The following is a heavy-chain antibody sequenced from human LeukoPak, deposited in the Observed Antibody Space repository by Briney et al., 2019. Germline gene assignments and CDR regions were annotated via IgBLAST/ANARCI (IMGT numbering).Heavy chain of an antibody. CDR1: GFTFDDYA. CDR2: ISWNSDSI. Sequence: GGSLRLSCAASGFTFDDYAMHWVRQAPGKGLEWVSGISWNSDSIGYADSVKGRFTISRDNAKNSLYLQMNSLRAEDTALYYCAKDIGSGGSYFLDYWGQGTLVTVSS. CDR3: AKDIGSGGSYFLDY. V-gene: IGHV3-9*01. J-gene: IGHJ4*02. D-gene: IGHD2-15*01.